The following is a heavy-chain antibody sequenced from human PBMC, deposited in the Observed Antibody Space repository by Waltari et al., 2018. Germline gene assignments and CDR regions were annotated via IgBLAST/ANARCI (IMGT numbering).Heavy chain of an antibody. CDR1: GYTFTGYY. V-gene: IGHV1-2*02. CDR2: INPNSGGT. D-gene: IGHD2-2*01. CDR3: ARAPARGYYYYMDV. Sequence: QVQLVQSGAEVKKPGASVKVSCKASGYTFTGYYMHWVGQAPGQGLEWMGWINPNSGGTNDAQKFQGRVTMTRDTSISTAYMELSRLRSDDTAVYYCARAPARGYYYYMDVWGKGTTVTVSS. J-gene: IGHJ6*03.